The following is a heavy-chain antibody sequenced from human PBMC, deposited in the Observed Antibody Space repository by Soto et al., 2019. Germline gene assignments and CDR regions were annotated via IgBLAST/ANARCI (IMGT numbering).Heavy chain of an antibody. CDR1: GFSLTTRPVG. D-gene: IGHD1-1*01. CDR3: AHRQLYNGAWNEGTFDY. V-gene: IGHV2-5*02. J-gene: IGHJ4*02. CDR2: IYWDDDK. Sequence: QITLKESGPTLVKPTQTLKLTCTFSGFSLTTRPVGVGWIRQPPGQALEWVALIYWDDDKRYNPSLKTRVTITKDTSKNQVVLTMTNMDPVDTATYYCAHRQLYNGAWNEGTFDYWGQGALVTVSS.